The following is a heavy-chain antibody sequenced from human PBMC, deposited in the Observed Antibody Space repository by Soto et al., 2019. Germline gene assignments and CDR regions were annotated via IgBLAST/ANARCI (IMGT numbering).Heavy chain of an antibody. CDR1: GFTFSSYA. J-gene: IGHJ4*02. Sequence: LRLSCAASGFTFSSYAMSWVRQAPGKGLEWVSAISGSGGSTYYADSVKGRFTISRDNSKNTLYLQMNGLRAEDTAVYYCAKADSRDFDWLWDYWGQGTLVTVS. D-gene: IGHD3-9*01. V-gene: IGHV3-23*01. CDR3: AKADSRDFDWLWDY. CDR2: ISGSGGST.